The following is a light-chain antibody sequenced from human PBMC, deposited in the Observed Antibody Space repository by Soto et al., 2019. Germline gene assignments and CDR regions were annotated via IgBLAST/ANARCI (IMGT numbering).Light chain of an antibody. Sequence: DNQMTQSPSSLSASVGHRVTITCRASQSISTHLNWYPQKPGKAPKLLIYAASSLQSGVPSRFSGSGSGTDSTLTISSLTPEDSTTYYCQQSYRTPRAFGQGTKVDIK. V-gene: IGKV1-39*01. CDR2: AAS. CDR1: QSISTH. CDR3: QQSYRTPRA. J-gene: IGKJ1*01.